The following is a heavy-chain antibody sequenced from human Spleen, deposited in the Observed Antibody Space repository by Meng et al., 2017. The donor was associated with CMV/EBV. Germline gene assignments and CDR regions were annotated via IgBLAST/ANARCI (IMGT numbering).Heavy chain of an antibody. CDR3: ARWYHENYFDY. Sequence: GSLRLSCTVSGGSISSSSYYWGWIRQPPGKGLEWIGSIYYSGSTYYNPSLKSRVTISVETSKNQFSLKLSSVTAANTAVYYCARWYHENYFDYWGQGTLVTVSS. D-gene: IGHD2-15*01. CDR1: GGSISSSSYY. V-gene: IGHV4-39*07. CDR2: IYYSGST. J-gene: IGHJ4*02.